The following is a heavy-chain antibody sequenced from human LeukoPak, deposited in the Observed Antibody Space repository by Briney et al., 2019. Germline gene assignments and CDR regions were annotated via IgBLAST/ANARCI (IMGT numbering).Heavy chain of an antibody. CDR1: GFTFSRHW. V-gene: IGHV3-23*01. D-gene: IGHD3-10*01. CDR2: ISGSGGST. Sequence: GGSLRLSCTASGFTFSRHWISWVRQAPGKGLEWVSAISGSGGSTYYADSVKGRFTISRDNSKNTLYLQMNSLRAEDTAVYYCAKVSGPYYGDYVDYWGQGTLVTVSS. CDR3: AKVSGPYYGDYVDY. J-gene: IGHJ4*02.